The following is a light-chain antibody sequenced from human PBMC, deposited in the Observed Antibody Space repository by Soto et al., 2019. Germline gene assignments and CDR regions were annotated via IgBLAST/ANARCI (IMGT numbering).Light chain of an antibody. J-gene: IGLJ1*01. V-gene: IGLV2-14*01. CDR3: TSYSSTDTFYV. CDR2: QVT. Sequence: QSALTQPASVSESPGQSITISCTGTSSDVGGYYYVSWYQHHPGKAPKLIIYQVTNRPSGISDRFSGSKSGNTASLTISGLRADDEADYYCTSYSSTDTFYVFGTGTEVTVL. CDR1: SSDVGGYYY.